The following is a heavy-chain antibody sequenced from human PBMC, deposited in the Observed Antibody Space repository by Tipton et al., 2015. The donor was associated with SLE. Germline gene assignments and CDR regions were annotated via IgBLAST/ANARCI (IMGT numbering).Heavy chain of an antibody. CDR2: ISWNSGSI. CDR3: AKDKTGYQAFDI. CDR1: GFTFDDYA. D-gene: IGHD3-9*01. Sequence: RSLRLSCAASGFTFDDYAMHWVRQAPGKGLEWVSGISWNSGSIGYADSVKGRFTISRDNAKNSLYLQMNSLRAEDTALYYCAKDKTGYQAFDIWGQGTMVTVSS. J-gene: IGHJ3*02. V-gene: IGHV3-9*01.